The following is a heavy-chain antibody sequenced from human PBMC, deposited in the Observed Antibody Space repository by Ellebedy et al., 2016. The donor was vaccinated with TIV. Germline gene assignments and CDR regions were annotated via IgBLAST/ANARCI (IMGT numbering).Heavy chain of an antibody. J-gene: IGHJ6*03. CDR2: ISYDGGTK. CDR1: GFTLRSYA. CDR3: ARAFAVSYYYMDV. V-gene: IGHV3-30*09. Sequence: GESLKISXSPSGFTLRSYAVHWVRQAPGKGLEWVAVISYDGGTKFYADSVNGRFAISRDNSKNTLYLQMNSLTTEDTAVYYCARAFAVSYYYMDVWGKGTTVTVSS. D-gene: IGHD2/OR15-2a*01.